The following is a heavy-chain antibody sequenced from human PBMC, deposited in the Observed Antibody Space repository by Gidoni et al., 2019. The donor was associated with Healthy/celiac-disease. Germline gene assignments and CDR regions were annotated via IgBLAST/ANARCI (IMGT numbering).Heavy chain of an antibody. CDR1: GGSISGGGYS. CDR2: IYHSGST. J-gene: IGHJ5*02. D-gene: IGHD4-17*01. V-gene: IGHV4-30-2*01. Sequence: QLQLQESGSGLVQPSQTLSLTCAVSGGSISGGGYSWSWIRQPPGKGLAWIGYIYHSGSTYYNPSLKSRVTISVDRSKNQFSLKLSSVTAADTAVYYCARDGGDDYGRRFDPWGQGTLVTVSS. CDR3: ARDGGDDYGRRFDP.